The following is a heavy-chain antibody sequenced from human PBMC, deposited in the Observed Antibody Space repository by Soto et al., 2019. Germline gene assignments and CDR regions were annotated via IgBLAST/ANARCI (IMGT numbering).Heavy chain of an antibody. D-gene: IGHD3-3*01. Sequence: PGGSLRLSCAASGFTFSSYSMNWVRQAPGKGLEWVSSISSSSSYIYYADSVKGRFTISRDNAKNSLYLQMNSLRAEDTAVYYCARDSEFGVVINYYYYYGMDVWGQGTLVTVS. CDR1: GFTFSSYS. V-gene: IGHV3-21*01. J-gene: IGHJ6*02. CDR3: ARDSEFGVVINYYYYYGMDV. CDR2: ISSSSSYI.